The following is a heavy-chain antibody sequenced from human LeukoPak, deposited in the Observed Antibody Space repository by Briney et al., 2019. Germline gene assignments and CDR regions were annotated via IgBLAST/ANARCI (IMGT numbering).Heavy chain of an antibody. J-gene: IGHJ4*02. Sequence: GASVKVSCKASGYTFTSYDINWVRQATGQGLERMGWMNPNSGNTGYAQKFQGRVTMTRNTSISTAYMELSSLRSEDTAVYYCARGDGPYYYDSSGSPGGYWGQGTLVTVSS. V-gene: IGHV1-8*01. CDR1: GYTFTSYD. CDR3: ARGDGPYYYDSSGSPGGY. CDR2: MNPNSGNT. D-gene: IGHD3-22*01.